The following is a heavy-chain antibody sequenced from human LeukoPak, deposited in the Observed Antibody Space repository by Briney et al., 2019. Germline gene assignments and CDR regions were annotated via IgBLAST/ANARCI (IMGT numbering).Heavy chain of an antibody. Sequence: GGSLTLSCAPSGFTFSNHGMHWVRQAPGKGLEWVAVIWYDGSNKYYAESVKGRFTISRDNSKNTLSLQMSSLRVEDTAVYYCTRARGTIEKTYGDYWGQGTLVTVSS. V-gene: IGHV3-33*01. J-gene: IGHJ4*02. CDR2: IWYDGSNK. CDR1: GFTFSNHG. D-gene: IGHD3-10*01. CDR3: TRARGTIEKTYGDY.